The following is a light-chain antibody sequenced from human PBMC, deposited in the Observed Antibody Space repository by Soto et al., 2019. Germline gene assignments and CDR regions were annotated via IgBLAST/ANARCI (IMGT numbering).Light chain of an antibody. J-gene: IGLJ1*01. Sequence: QSVLTQPPSASGTPGQRVTISCSGSSSNIGSNTVNWYQQLPGTAPKLLIYSNNQRPSGVPDRFSGSKSGTSASLAISGLQSEDEADYYCAAWDDSLHGFYVFGTVTKLTVL. CDR1: SSNIGSNT. CDR3: AAWDDSLHGFYV. V-gene: IGLV1-44*01. CDR2: SNN.